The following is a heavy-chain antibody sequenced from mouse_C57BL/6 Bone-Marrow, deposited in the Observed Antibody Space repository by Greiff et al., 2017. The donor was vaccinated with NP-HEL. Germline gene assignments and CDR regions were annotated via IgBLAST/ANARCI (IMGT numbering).Heavy chain of an antibody. V-gene: IGHV1-15*01. CDR2: IDPETGGT. D-gene: IGHD3-2*02. J-gene: IGHJ2*01. CDR3: TTQDSSGDY. Sequence: QVQLQQSGAELVRPGASVTLSCKASGYTFTDYEMHWVKQTPVHGLEWIGAIDPETGGTAYNQKFKGKAILTADKSSSTAYRELRSLTSEDSAVYYCTTQDSSGDYWGQGTTLTVSS. CDR1: GYTFTDYE.